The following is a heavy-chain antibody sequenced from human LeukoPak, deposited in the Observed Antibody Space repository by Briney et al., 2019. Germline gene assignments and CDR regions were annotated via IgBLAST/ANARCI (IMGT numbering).Heavy chain of an antibody. Sequence: GGSLRLSCAASGITFSSYGMSWVRQAPGKGLEWVSGINWNGGSTGYADSVKGRFTISRDNAKNSLYLQMNSLRAEDTALYYCARNTMIVPSGYYYCMDVWGKGTTVTVSS. D-gene: IGHD3-22*01. J-gene: IGHJ6*03. CDR1: GITFSSYG. V-gene: IGHV3-20*04. CDR2: INWNGGST. CDR3: ARNTMIVPSGYYYCMDV.